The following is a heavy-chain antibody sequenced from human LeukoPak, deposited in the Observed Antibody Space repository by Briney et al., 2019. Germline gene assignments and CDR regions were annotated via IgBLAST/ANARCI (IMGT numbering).Heavy chain of an antibody. CDR3: ARDLHSSSWYSDYYYGVDV. J-gene: IGHJ6*02. CDR1: GYTFTSYY. CDR2: INPRGDYT. Sequence: ASVKVSCKPFGYTFTSYYIHWVRQAPGQGLEWMGIINPRGDYTTYAQNFQGRVTMTRDTSTSTIYMELSSLRSEDTAVYYCARDLHSSSWYSDYYYGVDVWGQGTTVSVSS. D-gene: IGHD6-13*01. V-gene: IGHV1-46*01.